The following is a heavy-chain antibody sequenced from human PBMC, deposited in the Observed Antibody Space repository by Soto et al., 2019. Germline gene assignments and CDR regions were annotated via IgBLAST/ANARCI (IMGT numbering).Heavy chain of an antibody. J-gene: IGHJ4*02. Sequence: QMHIQQWGAGLLKPSETLSLTCAVSGGSFNDFYWNWVRQPPGEGLEWIGGVNHAGGTDYNPSLKSRVTISEDRSKNQLSLRLKSVTAADTATYYCARRGRYGGRSYTGWGQGTLVTVS. CDR1: GGSFNDFY. D-gene: IGHD1-26*01. V-gene: IGHV4-34*02. CDR3: ARRGRYGGRSYTG. CDR2: VNHAGGT.